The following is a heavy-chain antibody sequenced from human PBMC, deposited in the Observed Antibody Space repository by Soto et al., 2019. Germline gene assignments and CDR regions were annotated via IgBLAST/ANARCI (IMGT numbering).Heavy chain of an antibody. CDR2: IYWDDDK. CDR1: GFSLSSTGVA. D-gene: IGHD6-19*01. V-gene: IGHV2-5*02. CDR3: AHRTSVSGPYCFDP. J-gene: IGHJ5*02. Sequence: QITLKESGPTVVKPTQTLTLTCTLSGFSLSSTGVAVAWIRQSPGKAPEWLALIYWDDDKRYRPSLERRLTTTKDTSKNQVVLTMTNMEPVDTGTYYCAHRTSVSGPYCFDPWGQGTLVTVSS.